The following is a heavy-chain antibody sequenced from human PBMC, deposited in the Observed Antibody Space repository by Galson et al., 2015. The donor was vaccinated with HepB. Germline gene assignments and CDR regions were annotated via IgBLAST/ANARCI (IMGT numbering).Heavy chain of an antibody. CDR3: ARDEGDSSGWYRTNYYGMDV. J-gene: IGHJ6*02. Sequence: SVKVSCKASGYTFTSYGISWVRQAPGQGLEWMGWISAYNGNTNYAQKLQGRVTMTTDTSTSTAYMELRSLRSDDTAVYYCARDEGDSSGWYRTNYYGMDVWGQGTTVTVSS. V-gene: IGHV1-18*04. CDR1: GYTFTSYG. D-gene: IGHD6-19*01. CDR2: ISAYNGNT.